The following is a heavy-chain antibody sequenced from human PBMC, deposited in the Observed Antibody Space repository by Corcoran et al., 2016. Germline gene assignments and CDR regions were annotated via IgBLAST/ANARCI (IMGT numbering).Heavy chain of an antibody. CDR1: GFTFSDSA. D-gene: IGHD3-16*01. CDR2: IRSKANNYAT. CDR3: SRGIGGHSMDV. V-gene: IGHV3-73*02. Sequence: EVQLVVSGGGLVQPGGSLKLSCAASGFTFSDSAIHWVRQASGKGLEWIGLIRSKANNYATVYAASVQGRFTISRDDTADLQMNSLKTEDTAVYYCSRGIGGHSMDVWGQGTTVTVSS. J-gene: IGHJ6*02.